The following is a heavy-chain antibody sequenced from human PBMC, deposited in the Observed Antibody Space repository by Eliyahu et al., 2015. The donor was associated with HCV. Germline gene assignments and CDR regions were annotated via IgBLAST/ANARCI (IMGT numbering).Heavy chain of an antibody. Sequence: EVQLVESGGGLVQPGRSLRLSCTASGFTFGDYAXSWFRQAPGKGLEWVGFIRSKAYGGTTEYAASVKGRFTISRDDSKSIAYLQMNSLKTEDTAVYYCTSNPSSWSPPFYYYGMDVWGQGTTVTVSS. CDR1: GFTFGDYA. D-gene: IGHD6-13*01. V-gene: IGHV3-49*03. CDR2: IRSKAYGGTT. CDR3: TSNPSSWSPPFYYYGMDV. J-gene: IGHJ6*02.